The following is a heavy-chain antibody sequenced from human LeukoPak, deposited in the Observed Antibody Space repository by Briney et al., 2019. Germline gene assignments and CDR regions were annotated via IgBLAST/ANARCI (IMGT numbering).Heavy chain of an antibody. CDR2: ISIDGRST. CDR3: VRYNWNSGVY. J-gene: IGHJ4*02. V-gene: IGHV3-74*01. Sequence: GGSLRLSCAASGFTSSSYYMYWVRQAPGKGLVWVSRISIDGRSTAYADSVKGRFTISRDNAKNTLYLQMNSLRAEDTAVYYCVRYNWNSGVYWGQGTLVTVSS. CDR1: GFTSSSYY. D-gene: IGHD1-1*01.